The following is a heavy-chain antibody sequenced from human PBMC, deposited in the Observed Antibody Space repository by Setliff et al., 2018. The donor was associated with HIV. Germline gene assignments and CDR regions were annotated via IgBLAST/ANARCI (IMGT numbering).Heavy chain of an antibody. D-gene: IGHD2-2*01. CDR2: IYTSGST. Sequence: PSETLSLTCTVSGGSISSGSYYWSWIRQPAGKALEWIGHIYTSGSTNCNPSLKSRVTISGDSTVEGRVVVRFATIRDVPNPRQSLPWG. CDR1: GGSISSGSYY. J-gene: IGHJ5*02. CDR3: LP. V-gene: IGHV4-61*09.